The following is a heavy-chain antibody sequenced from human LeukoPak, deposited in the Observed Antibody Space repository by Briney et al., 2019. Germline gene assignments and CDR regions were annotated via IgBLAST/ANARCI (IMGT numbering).Heavy chain of an antibody. D-gene: IGHD3-22*01. CDR2: IGGSGGST. J-gene: IGHJ4*02. V-gene: IGHV3-23*01. CDR3: AKAPVGANYYDSSGYFDN. Sequence: GGSLRLSCAASGFTFSNYAMNWVRKAPGKGLDWVSRIGGSGGSTHYADSVKGRFTISRDNSKNTLYLQMNSLRADDTAVYYCAKAPVGANYYDSSGYFDNWGQGTLVTVSS. CDR1: GFTFSNYA.